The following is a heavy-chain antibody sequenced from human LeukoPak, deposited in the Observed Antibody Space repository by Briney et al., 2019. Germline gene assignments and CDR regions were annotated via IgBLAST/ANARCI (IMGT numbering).Heavy chain of an antibody. CDR3: ARPYGSGSYPSDY. CDR1: GFTVSSNY. D-gene: IGHD3-10*01. Sequence: GGSLRLSCTVSGFTVSSNYMSWVRQAPGKGLEWVSVIYSGGSTYYADSVKGRFTISRDNSKNTLYLQMNSLRAEDTAVYYCARPYGSGSYPSDYWGQGTLVTVSS. J-gene: IGHJ4*02. CDR2: IYSGGST. V-gene: IGHV3-66*01.